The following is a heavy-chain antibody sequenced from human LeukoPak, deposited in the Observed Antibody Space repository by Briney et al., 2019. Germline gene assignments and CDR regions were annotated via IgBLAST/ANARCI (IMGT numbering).Heavy chain of an antibody. V-gene: IGHV1-2*06. CDR2: INPNSGGA. CDR3: AREVGYSSSYYGRFDP. Sequence: ASVKVSCKASGYTFTGYYTHWVRLAPGQGLEWIGRINPNSGGANFAQKFQGRVTMTRDTSISTAYMELSRLTSDDTAEYYCAREVGYSSSYYGRFDPWGQGTLVTVSS. J-gene: IGHJ5*02. CDR1: GYTFTGYY. D-gene: IGHD6-13*01.